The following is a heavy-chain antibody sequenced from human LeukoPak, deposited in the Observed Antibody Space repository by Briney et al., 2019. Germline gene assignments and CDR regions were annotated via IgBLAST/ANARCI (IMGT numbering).Heavy chain of an antibody. D-gene: IGHD5-18*01. V-gene: IGHV4-59*01. CDR1: GGSISSYY. CDR3: ARVVGYSYGYGTDYGMDV. Sequence: PPETLSLTCTVSGGSISSYYWSWIRQPPGKGLEWIGYIYYSGSTNYNPSLKSRVTISVDTSKNQFSLKLSSVIAADTAVYYCARVVGYSYGYGTDYGMDVWGQGTTVTVSS. CDR2: IYYSGST. J-gene: IGHJ6*02.